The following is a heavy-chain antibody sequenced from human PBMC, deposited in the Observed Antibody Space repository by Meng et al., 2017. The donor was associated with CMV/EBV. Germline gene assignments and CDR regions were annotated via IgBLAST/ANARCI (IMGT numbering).Heavy chain of an antibody. V-gene: IGHV3-30*02. D-gene: IGHD3-3*01. CDR2: IWYDGSNK. CDR3: AKPIRFLEWLNGMDV. CDR1: GFTFSSYG. Sequence: GESLKISCAASGFTFSSYGMHWVRQAPGKGLEWVAVIWYDGSNKYYADSVKGRFTISRDNSKNTLYLQMNSLRAEDTAVYYCAKPIRFLEWLNGMDVWGQGTTVTVSS. J-gene: IGHJ6*02.